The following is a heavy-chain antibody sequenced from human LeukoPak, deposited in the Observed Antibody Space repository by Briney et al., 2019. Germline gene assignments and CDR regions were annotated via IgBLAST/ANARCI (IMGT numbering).Heavy chain of an antibody. CDR2: IYYSGST. CDR1: GGSISSYY. D-gene: IGHD5-18*01. V-gene: IGHV4-59*08. CDR3: ARLEYSYGFIDY. J-gene: IGHJ4*02. Sequence: SSETLSLTCTVSGGSISSYYWSWIRQPPGKGLEWIGYIYYSGSTNYNPSLKSRVTISVDTSKNQFSLKLSPVTAADTAVYYCARLEYSYGFIDYWGQGTLVTVSS.